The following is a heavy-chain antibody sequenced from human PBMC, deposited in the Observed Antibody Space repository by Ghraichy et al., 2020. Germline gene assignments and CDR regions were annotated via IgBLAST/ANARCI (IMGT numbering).Heavy chain of an antibody. Sequence: SETLSLTCTVSGGSISSYYWSWIRQPPGKGLEWIGYIYTSGSTNYNPSLKSRVTISVDTSKNQFSLKLSSVTAADTAVYYCATHVVFVEWEPGAFDIWGQGTMVTVSS. CDR1: GGSISSYY. V-gene: IGHV4-4*09. D-gene: IGHD3-10*02. CDR3: ATHVVFVEWEPGAFDI. J-gene: IGHJ3*02. CDR2: IYTSGST.